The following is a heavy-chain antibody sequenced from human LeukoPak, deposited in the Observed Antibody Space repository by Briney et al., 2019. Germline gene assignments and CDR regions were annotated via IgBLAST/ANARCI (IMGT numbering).Heavy chain of an antibody. CDR1: GGSISSYY. CDR2: IYYSGST. CDR3: ARLKGNLCGYITP. D-gene: IGHD5-18*01. J-gene: IGHJ5*02. Sequence: SETLSLTCTVSGGSISSYYWSWIRQPAGKGLEWIGSIYYSGSTYYNPSLKSRVTISVDTSKNQFSLKVNSVTAADTAVYYCARLKGNLCGYITPWGQGTLVTVSS. V-gene: IGHV4-59*05.